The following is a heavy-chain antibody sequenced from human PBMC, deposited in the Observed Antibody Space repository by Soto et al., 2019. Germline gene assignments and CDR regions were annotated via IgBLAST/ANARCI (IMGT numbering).Heavy chain of an antibody. J-gene: IGHJ4*02. CDR2: ISAYNGNT. CDR3: ARGGIMITFGGVIARAHLDY. Sequence: GASVKVSCKASGYTFTSYGISWVRQAPGQGLEWMGWISAYNGNTNYAQKLQGRVTMTTDTSTSTAYMELRSLRSDDTAVYYCARGGIMITFGGVIARAHLDYWGQGTLVTSPQ. V-gene: IGHV1-18*04. CDR1: GYTFTSYG. D-gene: IGHD3-16*02.